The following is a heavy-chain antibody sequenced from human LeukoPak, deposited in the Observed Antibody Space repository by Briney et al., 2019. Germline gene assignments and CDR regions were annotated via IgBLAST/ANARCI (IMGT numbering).Heavy chain of an antibody. Sequence: PSETLSLTCTVSGGSISSSSYYWGWIRQPPGKGLEWIGSLYYSGNTHYNPSLKSRVTISVDTSKNQFSLKLRSVTAADTAVYYCARLKSRLAAIDIWGQGTMVTVSS. J-gene: IGHJ3*02. CDR1: GGSISSSSYY. CDR2: LYYSGNT. D-gene: IGHD3-9*01. CDR3: ARLKSRLAAIDI. V-gene: IGHV4-39*01.